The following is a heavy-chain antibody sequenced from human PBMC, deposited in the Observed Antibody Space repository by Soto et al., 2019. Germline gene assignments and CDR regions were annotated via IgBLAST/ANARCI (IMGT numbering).Heavy chain of an antibody. V-gene: IGHV1-69*13. CDR3: ARCTYSSSWYWDYFDY. Sequence: SVKVSCKASGGTFSSYAISWVRQAPGQGLEWMGGIIPIFGTANYAQKFQGRVTITADESTSTAYMELSSLRSEDTAVYYCARCTYSSSWYWDYFDYCGQGTMVTVYS. CDR1: GGTFSSYA. CDR2: IIPIFGTA. D-gene: IGHD6-13*01. J-gene: IGHJ4*02.